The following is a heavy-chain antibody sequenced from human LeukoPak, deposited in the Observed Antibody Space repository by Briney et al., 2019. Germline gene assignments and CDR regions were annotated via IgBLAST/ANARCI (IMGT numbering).Heavy chain of an antibody. D-gene: IGHD4-17*01. CDR3: ARVAYYGDYSGRRHDAFDI. CDR1: GFTFSSYG. Sequence: GGSLRLSCAASGFTFSSYGMHWVRQAPGKGLEWVAFIRYGGSNKYYADSVKGRFTISRDNSKNSLYLQMNSLRAEDTAVYYCARVAYYGDYSGRRHDAFDIWGQGTMVTVSS. CDR2: IRYGGSNK. J-gene: IGHJ3*02. V-gene: IGHV3-30*02.